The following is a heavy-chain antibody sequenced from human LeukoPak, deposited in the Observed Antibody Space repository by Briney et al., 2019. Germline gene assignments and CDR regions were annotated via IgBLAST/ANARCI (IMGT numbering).Heavy chain of an antibody. CDR1: GFTFDEYA. V-gene: IGHV3-9*01. J-gene: IGHJ4*02. CDR3: AKVIGYAESGYLTSAVDY. D-gene: IGHD3-22*01. Sequence: GGSLRLSCAASGFTFDEYAMHCVRQAPGKGLEWVSGISWNSGSIGYADSVKGRFTISRDNAKNSLYLQMNSLRAEDTALYYCAKVIGYAESGYLTSAVDYWGQGTLVTVSS. CDR2: ISWNSGSI.